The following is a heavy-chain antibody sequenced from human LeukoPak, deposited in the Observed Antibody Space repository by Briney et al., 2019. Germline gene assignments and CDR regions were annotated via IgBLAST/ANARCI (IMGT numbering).Heavy chain of an antibody. CDR3: ARGRSVSYGFDS. D-gene: IGHD3-10*01. Sequence: PSETLSLTCIISGGSISSTTYYWGWIRQPPGKGLEWIGTLYYSGKTYYNPSLKSRVTISIDTSKNQFSLKLSSVTAADTAVYYCARGRSVSYGFDSWGQGTLVTVSS. CDR2: LYYSGKT. V-gene: IGHV4-39*07. J-gene: IGHJ4*02. CDR1: GGSISSTTYY.